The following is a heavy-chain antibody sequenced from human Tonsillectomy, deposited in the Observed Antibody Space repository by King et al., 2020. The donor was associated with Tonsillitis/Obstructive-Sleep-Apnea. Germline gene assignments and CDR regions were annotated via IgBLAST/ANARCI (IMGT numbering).Heavy chain of an antibody. CDR3: ARGPGGYSYGSVDY. Sequence: VQLVQSGAEVKKPGASVKVSCKASGYTFTDYYMHWVRQAPGQGLEWMGWINPNSGGTDSAQKFRGRVTMTRDTSISTAYMELSSLTSDDTAVYYCARGPGGYSYGSVDYWGQGTLVTVSS. D-gene: IGHD5-18*01. V-gene: IGHV1-2*02. J-gene: IGHJ4*02. CDR1: GYTFTDYY. CDR2: INPNSGGT.